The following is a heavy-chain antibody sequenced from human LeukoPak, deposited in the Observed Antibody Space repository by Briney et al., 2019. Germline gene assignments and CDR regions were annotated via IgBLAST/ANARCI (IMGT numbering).Heavy chain of an antibody. Sequence: SETLSLTCTVSGGSISSSSYYWGWIRQPPGKGLEWIGSIYYSGSTYYNPSLKSRVAISVDTSKNQFSLKLSSVTAADTAVYYCHFGRYSGYYGMDVWGQGTTVTVSS. D-gene: IGHD5-18*01. CDR1: GGSISSSSYY. V-gene: IGHV4-39*01. CDR2: IYYSGST. J-gene: IGHJ6*02. CDR3: HFGRYSGYYGMDV.